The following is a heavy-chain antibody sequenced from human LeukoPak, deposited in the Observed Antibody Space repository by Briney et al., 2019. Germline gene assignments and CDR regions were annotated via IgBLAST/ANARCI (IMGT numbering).Heavy chain of an antibody. J-gene: IGHJ6*03. Sequence: SETLSLTCTVSGGSISSYYWSWIRQPPGKGLEWIGYIYYSGSTNYNPSLKSRVTISVDTSKNQFSLKLSSVTAADTAVYYCARVGSGNYYCYYMDVWGKGTTVTVSS. D-gene: IGHD3-3*01. CDR1: GGSISSYY. V-gene: IGHV4-59*01. CDR3: ARVGSGNYYCYYMDV. CDR2: IYYSGST.